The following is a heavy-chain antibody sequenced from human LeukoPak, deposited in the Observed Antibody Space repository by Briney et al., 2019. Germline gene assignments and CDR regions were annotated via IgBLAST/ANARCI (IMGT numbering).Heavy chain of an antibody. D-gene: IGHD3-22*01. CDR1: GFTFRSYG. J-gene: IGHJ4*02. CDR2: ISYDGSNK. Sequence: PGGSLRLSCAASGFTFRSYGMHWVRQAPGKGLEWVAVISYDGSNKYYADSVKGRFTISRDNSKNTLYLQMNSLRAEDTAVYYCAKSYYDSSGYRGDLEYWGQGTLVTVSS. V-gene: IGHV3-30*19. CDR3: AKSYYDSSGYRGDLEY.